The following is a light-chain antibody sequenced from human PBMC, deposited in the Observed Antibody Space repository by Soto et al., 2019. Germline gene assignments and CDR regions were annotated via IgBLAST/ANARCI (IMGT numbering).Light chain of an antibody. CDR2: AAS. CDR3: QQYASAPFS. CDR1: HSINTSF. J-gene: IGKJ3*01. V-gene: IGKV3-20*01. Sequence: EIVLTQSPGTLSLSPGERATLSCRASHSINTSFLAWFQQKPGQAPRLLIYAASTRATGIPDRFSSSASETDFTLTINRLEPEDSAVYYCQQYASAPFSLGPGTKVDIK.